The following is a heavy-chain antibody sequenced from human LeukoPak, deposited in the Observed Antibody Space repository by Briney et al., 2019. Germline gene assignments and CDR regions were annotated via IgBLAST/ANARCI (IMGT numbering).Heavy chain of an antibody. CDR3: AKDPTMTTVTIFDY. J-gene: IGHJ4*02. CDR1: GFTFRSYA. D-gene: IGHD4-11*01. CDR2: ISGSGGST. Sequence: GGSLRLSCAASGFTFRSYAMSWVRQAPGKGLEWVSAISGSGGSTYYADSVKGRFTISRDNSKNTLYLRMNSLRAEDTAVYYCAKDPTMTTVTIFDYWGRGTLVTVSS. V-gene: IGHV3-23*01.